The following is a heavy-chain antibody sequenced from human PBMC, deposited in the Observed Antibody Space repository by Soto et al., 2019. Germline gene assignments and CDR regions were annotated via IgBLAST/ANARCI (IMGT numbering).Heavy chain of an antibody. CDR2: IYPGDSDT. CDR3: ARFRGAADDLDAYDI. Sequence: PGESLKISCKGSGYSFTSYWIGWVRQMPGKGLEWMGIIYPGDSDTRYSPSYQGQVTISADKSISTAYLQWSSLKASDTAMYYCARFRGAADDLDAYDIWGQGTMVTGSS. V-gene: IGHV5-51*01. J-gene: IGHJ3*02. CDR1: GYSFTSYW. D-gene: IGHD6-13*01.